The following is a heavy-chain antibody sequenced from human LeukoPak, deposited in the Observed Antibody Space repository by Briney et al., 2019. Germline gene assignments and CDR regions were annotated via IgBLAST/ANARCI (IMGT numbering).Heavy chain of an antibody. D-gene: IGHD1-14*01. CDR3: ARGSENYDYMDV. CDR2: ISYAGTNE. Sequence: GGSLRLSCAAPGFTFSTNLIHWLRQAPGKGLEWVALISYAGTNEYYAYSVEGRFTISRDNPKNTLYLQMSSLRAEDTAVYYCARGSENYDYMDVWGKGTTVTVSS. J-gene: IGHJ6*03. V-gene: IGHV3-30*04. CDR1: GFTFSTNL.